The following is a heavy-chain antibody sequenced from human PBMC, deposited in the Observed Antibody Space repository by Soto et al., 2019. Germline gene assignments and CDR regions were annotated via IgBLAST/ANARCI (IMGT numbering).Heavy chain of an antibody. CDR2: INPKDGDS. J-gene: IGHJ6*02. Sequence: ASVKVSCKASGYKFVDYYIDWVREAPGRGLEWMGIINPKDGDSRYAQKYQGRVTMTSNTFTSTVYMDLRKLTSHDTAVYYSARVYCGGDCRTGEWFYYYGMDVWGQGTTVTVSS. CDR1: GYKFVDYY. D-gene: IGHD2-21*01. V-gene: IGHV1-46*01. CDR3: ARVYCGGDCRTGEWFYYYGMDV.